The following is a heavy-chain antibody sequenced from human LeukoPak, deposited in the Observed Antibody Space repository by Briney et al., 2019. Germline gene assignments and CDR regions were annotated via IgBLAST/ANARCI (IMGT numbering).Heavy chain of an antibody. J-gene: IGHJ4*02. Sequence: GGSLRLSCAASGFTFSSYSLNWVRQAPGKGLEWVSYISSSSSTIYYADSVKGRFTISRDNAKNSLYLQMNSLRAEDTAVYYCARGSFYGDYVYWGQGTLVTVSS. V-gene: IGHV3-48*01. CDR3: ARGSFYGDYVY. CDR1: GFTFSSYS. CDR2: ISSSSSTI. D-gene: IGHD4-17*01.